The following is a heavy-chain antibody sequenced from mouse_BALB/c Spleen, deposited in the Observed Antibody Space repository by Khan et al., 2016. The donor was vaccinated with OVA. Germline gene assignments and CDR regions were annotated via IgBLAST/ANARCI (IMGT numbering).Heavy chain of an antibody. Sequence: IQLVQSGAELVKPGASVKLSCTASGFNIKDTHMHWVKQRPEQGLEWIGRIDPANDNSKYDPRFQGKATITADTSSNTAYLHLSSLTSEDTAVYYCAPAGTGDYFDYWGQGTTLTGSS. CDR1: GFNIKDTH. CDR2: IDPANDNS. V-gene: IGHV14-3*02. CDR3: APAGTGDYFDY. D-gene: IGHD4-1*01. J-gene: IGHJ2*01.